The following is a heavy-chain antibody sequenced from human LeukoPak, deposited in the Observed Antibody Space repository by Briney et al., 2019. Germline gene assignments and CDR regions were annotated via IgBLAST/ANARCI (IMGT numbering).Heavy chain of an antibody. Sequence: SETLSLTCTVSGGSISSYYWSWIRQPPGKGLEWIGYIYYSGSTNYNPSLKSRVTISVDTSKNQFSLKLSSVTAADTAVYYCARAPPSGNHYIDYWGQGTLVTVSS. J-gene: IGHJ4*02. V-gene: IGHV4-59*01. D-gene: IGHD3-10*01. CDR1: GGSISSYY. CDR2: IYYSGST. CDR3: ARAPPSGNHYIDY.